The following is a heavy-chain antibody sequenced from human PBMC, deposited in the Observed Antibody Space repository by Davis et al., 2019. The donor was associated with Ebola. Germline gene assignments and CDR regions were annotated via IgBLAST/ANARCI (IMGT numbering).Heavy chain of an antibody. CDR2: INHSGST. D-gene: IGHD3-10*01. Sequence: AGSLTLSCAVYGGSFSGYYWSWIRQLPGKGLEWMGEINHSGSTNYNPSPKSRVTISVDTSKNQFSRKLSYVTAADTAVYYCAGGGTMVQGLRKRFDPWGQGTLVTVSS. V-gene: IGHV4-34*01. CDR1: GGSFSGYY. CDR3: AGGGTMVQGLRKRFDP. J-gene: IGHJ5*02.